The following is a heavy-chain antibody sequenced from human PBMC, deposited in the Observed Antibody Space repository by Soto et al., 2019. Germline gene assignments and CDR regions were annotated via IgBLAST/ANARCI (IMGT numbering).Heavy chain of an antibody. CDR2: IWYDGSNK. CDR3: ARVVTTSFMDV. D-gene: IGHD4-17*01. V-gene: IGHV3-33*01. Sequence: PGGSLRLSCAASGFTFSSYGMHWVRQAPGKGLEWVAVIWYDGSNKYYADSVKGRFTISRDNSKNTLYPQMNSLRAEDTAVYYCARVVTTSFMDVWGQGTTVTVSS. J-gene: IGHJ6*02. CDR1: GFTFSSYG.